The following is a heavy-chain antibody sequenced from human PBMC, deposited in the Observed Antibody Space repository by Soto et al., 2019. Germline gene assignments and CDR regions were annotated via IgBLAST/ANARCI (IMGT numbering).Heavy chain of an antibody. CDR3: ARPQYLPDDVFDV. CDR1: GFTFSTYW. Sequence: GGSLRLSCAASGFTFSTYWMHWVRQAPGKGLVWVSRIHSDGITTLYADSVTGRFTISRDNAKNTVFLQMNSLRAEDTAVYYCARPQYLPDDVFDVWGRGTVVTVSS. V-gene: IGHV3-74*01. D-gene: IGHD2-2*01. CDR2: IHSDGITT. J-gene: IGHJ3*01.